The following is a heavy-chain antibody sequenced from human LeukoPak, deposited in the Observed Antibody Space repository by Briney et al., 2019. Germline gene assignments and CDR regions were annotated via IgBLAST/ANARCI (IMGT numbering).Heavy chain of an antibody. CDR1: GYTFTGYY. CDR2: INPNSGGT. J-gene: IGHJ5*02. V-gene: IGHV1-2*02. Sequence: ASVKVSCKASGYTFTGYYMHWVRQAPGQGLEWVGWINPNSGGTNYAQKFQGRVTMTRDTSISTAYMELSRPRSDDTAVYYCARVGYYDFWSGYGWFDPWGQGTLVTVSS. CDR3: ARVGYYDFWSGYGWFDP. D-gene: IGHD3-3*01.